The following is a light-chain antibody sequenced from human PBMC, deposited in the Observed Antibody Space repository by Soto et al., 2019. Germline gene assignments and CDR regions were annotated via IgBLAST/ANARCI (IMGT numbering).Light chain of an antibody. Sequence: QSALTQPASVSGSPGQSITLSCTGTSSDVGGYNYVSWYQQHPGKAAKLMIYEVSNRPSGVSNRFSGSKSGNTASLTISGLQAEDEADYYFSSYTSSSTLVVFGGGTKVTVL. J-gene: IGLJ2*01. V-gene: IGLV2-14*01. CDR2: EVS. CDR1: SSDVGGYNY. CDR3: SSYTSSSTLVV.